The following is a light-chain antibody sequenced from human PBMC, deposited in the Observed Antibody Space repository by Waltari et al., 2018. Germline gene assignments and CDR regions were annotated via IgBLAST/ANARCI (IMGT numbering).Light chain of an antibody. CDR3: QSYDYSLRAAV. CDR1: SPNIGADYD. CDR2: VNN. V-gene: IGLV1-40*01. J-gene: IGLJ2*01. Sequence: QSVLTQPPPVSGAPGQRVTISCTGTSPNIGADYDAHWYQQVPGTAPKLLMYVNNNRASGVPARFSGSKSGTSASLAITGLQAEDEADYYCQSYDYSLRAAVFGGGTKLTVL.